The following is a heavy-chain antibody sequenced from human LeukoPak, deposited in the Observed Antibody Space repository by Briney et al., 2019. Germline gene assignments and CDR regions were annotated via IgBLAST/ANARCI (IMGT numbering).Heavy chain of an antibody. D-gene: IGHD3-9*01. Sequence: ASVKVSCKASGYTFTSYYMHWVRQAPGQGLEWMGIINPSGGSTSYAQKFQGRVTMTRDTSTSAIYMELSSLTSEDTAVYYCARATFHDISTGYSNPHFDYWGQGTLVTVSS. CDR1: GYTFTSYY. CDR3: ARATFHDISTGYSNPHFDY. CDR2: INPSGGST. J-gene: IGHJ4*02. V-gene: IGHV1-46*01.